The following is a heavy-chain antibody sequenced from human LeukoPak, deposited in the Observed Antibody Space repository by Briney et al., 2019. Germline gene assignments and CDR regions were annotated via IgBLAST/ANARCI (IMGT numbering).Heavy chain of an antibody. V-gene: IGHV1-2*04. D-gene: IGHD6-13*01. CDR2: INPNSGGT. J-gene: IGHJ4*02. CDR1: GYTFTGYY. Sequence: ASVKVSCKASGYTFTGYYMHWVRQAPGQGLEWMGWINPNSGGTNYAQKFQGWVTMTRDTSISTAYMELSRLRSDDTAVYYCARRVHSSSWSSYFDYWGQETLVTVSS. CDR3: ARRVHSSSWSSYFDY.